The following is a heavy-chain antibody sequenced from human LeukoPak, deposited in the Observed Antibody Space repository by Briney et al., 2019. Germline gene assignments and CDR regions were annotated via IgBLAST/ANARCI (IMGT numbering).Heavy chain of an antibody. CDR1: GYTFTTYT. Sequence: ASVKVSCKASGYTFTTYTIHWVRQAPGQRLEWMGWINAGNDKTKYSQKFQGRVTMTRDTSTSTVYMELSSLRSEDTAVYYCARGRGLTAIRYYFDYWGQGTLVTVSS. CDR2: INAGNDKT. J-gene: IGHJ4*02. D-gene: IGHD2-2*01. V-gene: IGHV1-3*01. CDR3: ARGRGLTAIRYYFDY.